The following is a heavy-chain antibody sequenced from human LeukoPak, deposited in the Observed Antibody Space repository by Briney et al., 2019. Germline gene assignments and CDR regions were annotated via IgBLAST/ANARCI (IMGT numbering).Heavy chain of an antibody. V-gene: IGHV4-34*12. CDR3: AAGELLFDY. D-gene: IGHD1-26*01. Sequence: SETLSLTCAVYGESFSGYYWSWIRQPPGKGLEWIGDIIHSGSTNYNPSLKSRVTISVDTSKNQFSLKLSSVTAADTAVYYCAAGELLFDYWGQGTLVTVSS. CDR2: IIHSGST. J-gene: IGHJ4*02. CDR1: GESFSGYY.